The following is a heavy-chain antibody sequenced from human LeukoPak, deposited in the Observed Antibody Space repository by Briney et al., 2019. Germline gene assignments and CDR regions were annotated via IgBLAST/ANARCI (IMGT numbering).Heavy chain of an antibody. CDR1: GGSISSSSYY. J-gene: IGHJ3*02. D-gene: IGHD5-24*01. CDR3: ARCGHRRWLQFMPGAFDI. Sequence: PSETLSLTCTVSGGSISSSSYYWGWIRQPPGKGLEWIGSIYYSGSTYYNPSLKSRVTISVDTSKNQFSLKPSSVTAADTAVYYCARCGHRRWLQFMPGAFDIWGQGTMVTVSS. V-gene: IGHV4-39*07. CDR2: IYYSGST.